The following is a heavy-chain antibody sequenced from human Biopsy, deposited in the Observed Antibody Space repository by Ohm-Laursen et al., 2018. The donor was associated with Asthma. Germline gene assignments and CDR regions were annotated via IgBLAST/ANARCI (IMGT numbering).Heavy chain of an antibody. V-gene: IGHV4-39*02. D-gene: IGHD6-6*01. CDR1: GDAMSTSGSY. Sequence: SDTLSLTCIVSGDAMSTSGSYWGWIRQSPGKGLEWIGSIYYSGGTYYNPSLESRVTISADTSKNHFSLKVTSVTAADTAVYYCARAVSSSSYWYFDLWGRGTLVTVSS. CDR2: IYYSGGT. J-gene: IGHJ2*01. CDR3: ARAVSSSSYWYFDL.